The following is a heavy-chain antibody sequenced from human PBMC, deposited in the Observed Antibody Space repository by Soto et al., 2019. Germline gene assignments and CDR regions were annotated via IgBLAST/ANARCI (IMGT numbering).Heavy chain of an antibody. CDR2: INSDGSIT. V-gene: IGHV3-74*01. Sequence: EVQLVESGGGLVQQGGSLRLSCAASAFTFSSYWMNWVRQAPGKGPVWVSRINSDGSITGYADSVKGRFTISRDNAKNTLYLQMNSLSAEDTAVYYCARRDQIAYYYGMDVWGQGTTVTVSS. CDR3: ARRDQIAYYYGMDV. J-gene: IGHJ6*02. CDR1: AFTFSSYW. D-gene: IGHD2-21*01.